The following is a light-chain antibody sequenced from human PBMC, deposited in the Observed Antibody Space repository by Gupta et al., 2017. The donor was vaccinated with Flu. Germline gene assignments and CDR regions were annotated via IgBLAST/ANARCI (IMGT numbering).Light chain of an antibody. CDR1: SLRSYC. V-gene: IGLV3-19*01. CDR3: NARDSSGNDVV. J-gene: IGLJ2*01. CDR2: GKN. Sequence: SSELTQDPAVSVALGQTVRITCQGDSLRSYCASWYQQKPGQAPVLVIYGKNNRPSGIPDRFSGSSSGNTASLTITGAQAEDEADYYCNARDSSGNDVVFGGGTKLTVL.